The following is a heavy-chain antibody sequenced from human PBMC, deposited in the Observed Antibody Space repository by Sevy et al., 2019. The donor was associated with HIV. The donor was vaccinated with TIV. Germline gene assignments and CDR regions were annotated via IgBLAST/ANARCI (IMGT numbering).Heavy chain of an antibody. D-gene: IGHD2-2*01. J-gene: IGHJ6*02. V-gene: IGHV1-8*01. CDR1: GYTFTSYD. CDR3: ARGLVVVPDYYYYGMDV. Sequence: ASVKVSCKASGYTFTSYDINWVRQATGQGLEWMGWMNPNRGNTGYAQKFQGRVTMTRNTSISTAYVELSSLGSEDRAVYYCARGLVVVPDYYYYGMDVWGQGTTVTVSS. CDR2: MNPNRGNT.